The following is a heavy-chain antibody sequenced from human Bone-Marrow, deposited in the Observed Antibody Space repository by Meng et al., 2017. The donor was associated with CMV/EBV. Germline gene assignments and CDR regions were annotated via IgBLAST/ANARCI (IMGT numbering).Heavy chain of an antibody. V-gene: IGHV3-48*03. J-gene: IGHJ4*02. D-gene: IGHD7-27*01. Sequence: LSLTCAASGFTFGGYEMNWVRQAPGKGLEWVSYISTSGTTMYYADSVKGRFTISRDSAKDPLYLQMNSLRAEDTAVYYCARDLHWGCFDYWGRGTLVTVSS. CDR1: GFTFGGYE. CDR3: ARDLHWGCFDY. CDR2: ISTSGTTM.